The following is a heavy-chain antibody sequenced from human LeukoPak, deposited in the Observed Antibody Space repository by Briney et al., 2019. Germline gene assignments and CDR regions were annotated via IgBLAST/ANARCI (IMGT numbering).Heavy chain of an antibody. V-gene: IGHV4-59*08. J-gene: IGHJ4*02. CDR3: VVTQKWLAFDY. CDR2: WRYDGSP. CDR1: GGSISGRY. D-gene: IGHD6-19*01. Sequence: SETLSLTCAVSGGSISGRYWCWIRQPPGKGLEWIANWRYDGSPNYTPSLESRATISLDTSKNQFSLRLTSVTAADTAVYYCVVTQKWLAFDYWGQGILVTVSS.